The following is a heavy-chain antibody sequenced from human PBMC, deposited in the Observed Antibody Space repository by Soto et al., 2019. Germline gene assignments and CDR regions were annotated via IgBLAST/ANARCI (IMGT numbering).Heavy chain of an antibody. CDR2: IIPIFGTA. J-gene: IGHJ6*02. D-gene: IGHD3-9*01. CDR1: GGTFSSYA. V-gene: IGHV1-69*01. Sequence: QVQLVQSGAEVKKPGSSVKVSCKASGGTFSSYAISWVRQAPGQGLEWMGGIIPIFGTANYAQKFQGRVTMTADESTSTAYMELGSLRSEDTAVYYCATCRPLDIWTGYPPDYYYGMDVWGQATTFTVSS. CDR3: ATCRPLDIWTGYPPDYYYGMDV.